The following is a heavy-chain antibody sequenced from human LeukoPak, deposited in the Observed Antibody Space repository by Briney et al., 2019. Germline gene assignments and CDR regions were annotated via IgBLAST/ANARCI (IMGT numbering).Heavy chain of an antibody. CDR1: GGSISSYY. J-gene: IGHJ4*02. V-gene: IGHV4-4*07. CDR3: ARDDRGFCSGGSCYVY. D-gene: IGHD2-15*01. Sequence: SETLSLTSTVSGGSISSYYWTWIRQSAGKGLEWIGRIYTSGSTNYNPSLKSRVTMSVDTSRNQFSLKLSSVTAADTAVYYCARDDRGFCSGGSCYVYWGQGTLVTVSS. CDR2: IYTSGST.